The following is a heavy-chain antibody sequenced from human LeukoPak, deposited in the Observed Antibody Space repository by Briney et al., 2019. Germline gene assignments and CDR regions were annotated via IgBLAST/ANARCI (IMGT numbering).Heavy chain of an antibody. CDR1: GFNFDDYA. J-gene: IGHJ4*02. V-gene: IGHV3-43*02. CDR3: ARESDSSGWYDY. CDR2: ISGDGGST. Sequence: PGGSLRLSCAAPGFNFDDYAIHWVRQAPGKGLEWVSLISGDGGSTFYADSVRGRFTISRDNSKNSLYLQMSSLRSEDTALYFCARESDSSGWYDYWGQGTLVTVPS. D-gene: IGHD6-19*01.